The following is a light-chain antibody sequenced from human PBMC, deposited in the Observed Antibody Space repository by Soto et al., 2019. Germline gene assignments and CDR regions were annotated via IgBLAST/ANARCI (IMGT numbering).Light chain of an antibody. CDR1: SGDVGGYDY. CDR3: SSHTSGSTRV. J-gene: IGLJ1*01. CDR2: EVT. V-gene: IGLV2-14*01. Sequence: QSALTQPASVSGSPGQSIAISCTGTSGDVGGYDYVSWYQQHPDKAPQLMIYEVTKPPSWVSNRFSGSKSGNTASLTISGLQPEDEADYYRSSHTSGSTRVFGSGTKLTVL.